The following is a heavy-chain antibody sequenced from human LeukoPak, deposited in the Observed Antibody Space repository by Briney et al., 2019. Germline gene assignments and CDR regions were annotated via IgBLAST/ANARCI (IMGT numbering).Heavy chain of an antibody. J-gene: IGHJ3*02. CDR1: GGSISSSSYY. V-gene: IGHV4-39*07. Sequence: SQTLSLTCTVSGGSISSSSYYWGWIRQPPGKGLEWIGSIYYSGSTYYNPSLKSRVTISVDTSKNQFSLKLSSVTAADTAVYYCARPVSYCGGDCYLDAFDIWGQGTMVTVSS. CDR2: IYYSGST. CDR3: ARPVSYCGGDCYLDAFDI. D-gene: IGHD2-21*02.